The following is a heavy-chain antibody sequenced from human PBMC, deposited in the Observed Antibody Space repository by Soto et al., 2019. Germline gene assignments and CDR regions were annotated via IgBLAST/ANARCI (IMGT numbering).Heavy chain of an antibody. D-gene: IGHD5-12*01. V-gene: IGHV1-69*08. CDR2: ITPLLDTT. CDR3: VRDSPIGSTFSGYDGIDY. CDR1: GGTFRNDI. J-gene: IGHJ4*02. Sequence: QVQLVQSGAEVKKPGSSVKVSRRISGGTFRNDIFTWVRQAPGQGLDGRGRITPLLDTTNYAQKSQGRVTITADKSTGTAYMELNSLRSEDTAVYYCVRDSPIGSTFSGYDGIDYWGQGTLVTVSS.